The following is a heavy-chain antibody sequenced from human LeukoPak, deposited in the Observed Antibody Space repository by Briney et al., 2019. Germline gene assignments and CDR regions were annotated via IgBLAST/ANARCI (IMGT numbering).Heavy chain of an antibody. D-gene: IGHD3-9*01. CDR3: ARDYDILTGGPKDY. J-gene: IGHJ4*02. CDR2: ISAYNGNT. Sequence: ASVKVSCKASGYTFTSYGISWVRQAPGRGLEWMGWISAYNGNTNYAQKLQGRVTMTTDTSTSTAYMELRSLRSDDTAVYYCARDYDILTGGPKDYWGQGTLVTVSS. V-gene: IGHV1-18*01. CDR1: GYTFTSYG.